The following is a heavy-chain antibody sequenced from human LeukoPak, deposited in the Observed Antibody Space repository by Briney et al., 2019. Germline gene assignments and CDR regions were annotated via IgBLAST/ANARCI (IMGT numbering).Heavy chain of an antibody. CDR3: AGDKAEQQLGKWDAFDI. CDR2: VNPGSGQT. Sequence: ASVKVSCKPSGYTFTLYPLHWVRQAPGQGLEYMGYVNPGSGQTYFSQKFQGRATIIRDTSANTVYMELSSLRSEDTAMYYCAGDKAEQQLGKWDAFDIWGQGTMVTVSA. J-gene: IGHJ3*02. CDR1: GYTFTLYP. V-gene: IGHV1-3*01. D-gene: IGHD6-13*01.